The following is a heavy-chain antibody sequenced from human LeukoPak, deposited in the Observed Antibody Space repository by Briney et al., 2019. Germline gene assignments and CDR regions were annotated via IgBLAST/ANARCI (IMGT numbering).Heavy chain of an antibody. CDR2: IYYSGST. J-gene: IGHJ4*02. CDR3: ARSPLYSKFDY. V-gene: IGHV4-59*12. Sequence: SETLSLTCTVSGGSISSYYWSWIRQPPGKGLEWIGNIYYSGSTNYNPSLKSRVTISVDTSKNQFSLKLSSVTAADTAVYYCARSPLYSKFDYWGQGTLVTVSS. D-gene: IGHD2-15*01. CDR1: GGSISSYY.